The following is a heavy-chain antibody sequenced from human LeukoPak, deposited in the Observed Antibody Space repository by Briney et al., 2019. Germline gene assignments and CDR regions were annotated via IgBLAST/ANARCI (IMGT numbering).Heavy chain of an antibody. CDR1: GYDSISTYY. Sequence: PSETLSLTCSVSGYDSISTYYWNWIRQPPGKGLEWIGQIFYKGNTNYNPSLESRVTMSVDTSKNEFSLKLKSVTAADTAVYYCARSLFGVVISYAFDIWGQGTMVTVSS. CDR2: IFYKGNT. J-gene: IGHJ3*02. D-gene: IGHD3-3*01. V-gene: IGHV4-59*01. CDR3: ARSLFGVVISYAFDI.